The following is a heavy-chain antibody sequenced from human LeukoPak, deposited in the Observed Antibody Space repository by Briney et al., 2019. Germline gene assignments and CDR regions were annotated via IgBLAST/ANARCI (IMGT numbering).Heavy chain of an antibody. D-gene: IGHD2-2*01. V-gene: IGHV1-3*01. J-gene: IGHJ5*02. CDR1: GYTFTSYA. Sequence: ASVKVSCKASGYTFTSYAMHWVRQAPGQRLEWMGWINAGNGNTKYSQKFQGRVTITRDTSASTAYMELSSLRSEDTVVYYCARGGRGYCSSTSCYYWFDPWGQGTLVTVSS. CDR2: INAGNGNT. CDR3: ARGGRGYCSSTSCYYWFDP.